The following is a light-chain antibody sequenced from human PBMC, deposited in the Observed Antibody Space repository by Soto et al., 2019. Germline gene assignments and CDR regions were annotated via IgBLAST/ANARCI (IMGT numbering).Light chain of an antibody. V-gene: IGKV1-6*01. CDR1: QGIRND. CDR3: LQDYNFPCT. J-gene: IGKJ1*01. CDR2: AAS. Sequence: AIQMTQSPSSLSASVGDRVTSTCRASQGIRNDLDWYQLKPGKAPKLLIYAASSLQSGVPSRFSGSGSGTDFTLTITSLHPEDFAIHYCLQDYNFPCTFGQGTKVEIK.